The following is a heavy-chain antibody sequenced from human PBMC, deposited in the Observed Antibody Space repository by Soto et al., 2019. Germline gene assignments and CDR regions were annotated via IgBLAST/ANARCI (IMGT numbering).Heavy chain of an antibody. Sequence: PRGSLLVSCESSVFTFSVYGMHWVRQAPGKGLEWVAVISYYGTNEYYEDSVKGRFTISRDNSKNTLYLQMNSLRIEDTAVYFCAKEDPSGRYSLDYWGQGSQVTVSS. V-gene: IGHV3-30*18. CDR1: VFTFSVYG. J-gene: IGHJ4*02. CDR2: ISYYGTNE. D-gene: IGHD1-26*01. CDR3: AKEDPSGRYSLDY.